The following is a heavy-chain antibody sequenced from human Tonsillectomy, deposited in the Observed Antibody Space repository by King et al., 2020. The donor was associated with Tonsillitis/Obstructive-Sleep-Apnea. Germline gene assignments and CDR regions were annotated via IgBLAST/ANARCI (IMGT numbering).Heavy chain of an antibody. V-gene: IGHV4-34*01. CDR2: INHSGIT. J-gene: IGHJ5*02. CDR3: GRGGYYDSRGYYFDNGFDP. Sequence: VQLQQWGAGLLKPSETLSLTCAVYGGTFSGYYWSWIRQPPGKGLEWIGEINHSGITNYNPSLKSRVTISVDTSKNQFSLRLSSVTAADTAVYYCGRGGYYDSRGYYFDNGFDPWGKGTLVAVSS. CDR1: GGTFSGYY. D-gene: IGHD3-22*01.